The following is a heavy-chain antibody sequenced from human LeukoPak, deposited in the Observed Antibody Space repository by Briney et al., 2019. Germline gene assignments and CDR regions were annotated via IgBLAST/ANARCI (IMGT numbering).Heavy chain of an antibody. V-gene: IGHV4-39*07. J-gene: IGHJ4*01. CDR1: GGSISSGSYY. D-gene: IGHD3-22*01. CDR2: IYHSGST. Sequence: SETLSLTCTVSGGSISSGSYYWGWIRQPPGKGLEWIGSIYHSGSTYYNPSLKSRVTISVDTSKNQFSLKLSSVTAADTAVYYCARAVGRITMIVVVTNWGQEPWSPSPQ. CDR3: ARAVGRITMIVVVTN.